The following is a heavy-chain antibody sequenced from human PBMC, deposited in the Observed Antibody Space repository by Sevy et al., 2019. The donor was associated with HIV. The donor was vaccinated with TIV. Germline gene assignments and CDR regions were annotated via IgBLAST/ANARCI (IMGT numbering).Heavy chain of an antibody. CDR3: AGENAWGRGYS. J-gene: IGHJ4*02. CDR1: GGSITSLY. CDR2: IYYNGHI. V-gene: IGHV4-59*08. D-gene: IGHD1-26*01. Sequence: SETRSLTCTVSGGSITSLYWNWIRQPPGKGLEWIANIYYNGHINYNPSLKSRVTLSLDTSKNQFSLRLRSVTAADTAMYYCAGENAWGRGYSWGQGTLVTVSS.